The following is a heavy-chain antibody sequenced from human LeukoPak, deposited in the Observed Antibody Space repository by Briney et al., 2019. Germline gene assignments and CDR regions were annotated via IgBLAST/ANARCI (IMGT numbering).Heavy chain of an antibody. CDR3: ARLARERRAYYFDY. J-gene: IGHJ4*02. CDR1: GHSFTSYW. D-gene: IGHD1-26*01. CDR2: IYPGDSDT. Sequence: GESLKISCKGSGHSFTSYWIGWGRQMPGKGLEGMGIIYPGDSDTRYSPSFQGQVTISADKSISTAYLQWSSLKASDTAMYYCARLARERRAYYFDYWGQGTLVTVSS. V-gene: IGHV5-51*01.